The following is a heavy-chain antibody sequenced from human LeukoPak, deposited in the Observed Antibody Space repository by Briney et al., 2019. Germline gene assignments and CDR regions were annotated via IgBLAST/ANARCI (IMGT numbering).Heavy chain of an antibody. J-gene: IGHJ4*02. V-gene: IGHV3-11*01. Sequence: PGGSLRLSCAASGFSFSDYYMTWIRQAPGKGLEWVSYISGGGNTMYYADSVKGRFTISRDNAENSLYLLMNSLRAEDTAVYYCARSDYWGQGTLVTVSA. CDR2: ISGGGNTM. CDR1: GFSFSDYY. CDR3: ARSDY.